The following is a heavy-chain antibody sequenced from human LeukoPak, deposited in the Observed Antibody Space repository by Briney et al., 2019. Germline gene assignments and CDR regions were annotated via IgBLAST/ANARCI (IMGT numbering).Heavy chain of an antibody. Sequence: PGGSLRLSCAATGLSVSSNFMSWVRQAPGKGLEWVSVIYGGGSTYYADSVKGRFTISRDTPKNTLYLQMSSLRAEDTAVYYCAKDGSDYYDSSGEMDVWGQGTTVTVSS. J-gene: IGHJ6*02. CDR3: AKDGSDYYDSSGEMDV. CDR2: IYGGGST. D-gene: IGHD3-22*01. V-gene: IGHV3-53*05. CDR1: GLSVSSNF.